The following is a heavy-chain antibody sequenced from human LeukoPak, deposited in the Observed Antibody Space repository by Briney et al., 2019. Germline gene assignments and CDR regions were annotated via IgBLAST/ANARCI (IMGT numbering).Heavy chain of an antibody. J-gene: IGHJ4*02. CDR2: ISDSGDAT. V-gene: IGHV3-23*01. CDR1: GFIFSYYG. D-gene: IGHD4-23*01. CDR3: AKERGHSKPFDY. Sequence: GGSLRLSCEVSGFIFSYYGMNWVRQAPGKGLEWVSAISDSGDATYYADSVKGRFTISRDNSKSTLYLQMNNLRAEDTALYYCAKERGHSKPFDYWGQGTQVTVSS.